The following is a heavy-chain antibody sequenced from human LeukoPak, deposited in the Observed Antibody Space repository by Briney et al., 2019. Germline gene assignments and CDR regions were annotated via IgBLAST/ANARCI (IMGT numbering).Heavy chain of an antibody. J-gene: IGHJ4*02. CDR1: GFTFSSYG. CDR3: ARDYDGNCSGGSCYSGFDY. D-gene: IGHD2-15*01. Sequence: GGSLRLSCAASGFTFSSYGMHWVRQAPGKGLEWVAVIWYDGSNKYYADSVKGRFTISRDNSKTTLYLKMNSLRAEDTAVYYCARDYDGNCSGGSCYSGFDYWGQGTLVTVSS. V-gene: IGHV3-33*01. CDR2: IWYDGSNK.